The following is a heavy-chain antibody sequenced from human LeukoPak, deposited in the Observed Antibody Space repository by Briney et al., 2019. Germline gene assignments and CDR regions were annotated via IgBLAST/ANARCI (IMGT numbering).Heavy chain of an antibody. CDR1: GFTFSSYA. Sequence: GGSLRLSCAASGFTFSSYAMHWVRQAPGKGLEWVAVISYDGSNKYYADSVKGRFTISRDNSKNTLYLQMNSLRAEDTAVYYCARSNYYDSSGHDAFDIWGQGTMVTVSS. J-gene: IGHJ3*02. CDR2: ISYDGSNK. D-gene: IGHD3-22*01. CDR3: ARSNYYDSSGHDAFDI. V-gene: IGHV3-30*04.